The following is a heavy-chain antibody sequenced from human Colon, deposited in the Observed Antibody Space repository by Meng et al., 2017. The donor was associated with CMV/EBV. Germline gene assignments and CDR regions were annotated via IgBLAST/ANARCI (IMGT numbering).Heavy chain of an antibody. J-gene: IGHJ2*01. CDR2: ISTAGYT. CDR3: AREIEKPGNWYFDL. D-gene: IGHD1-1*01. CDR1: GFTFSNHD. V-gene: IGHV3-13*01. Sequence: GGSLRLSCAASGFTFSNHDIHWVRHVTGEGREWVTAISTAGYTYYSASVKGRFTISRENAKNSLYLQMNSLRAGDTAVYYCAREIEKPGNWYFDLWGRGTLVTVSS.